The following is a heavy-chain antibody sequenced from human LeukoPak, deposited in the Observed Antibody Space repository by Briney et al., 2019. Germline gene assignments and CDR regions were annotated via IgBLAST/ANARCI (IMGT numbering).Heavy chain of an antibody. CDR1: GYTFTGYY. CDR2: INPNSGGT. V-gene: IGHV1-2*02. J-gene: IGHJ4*02. D-gene: IGHD3-22*01. Sequence: SVKVSCKASGYTFTGYYMHWVRQAPGQGLEWMGWINPNSGGTNYAQKFQGRVTMTRDTSISTAYMELSRLRSDDTAVYYCARDAYYDSSVGYYFDYWGQGTLVTVSS. CDR3: ARDAYYDSSVGYYFDY.